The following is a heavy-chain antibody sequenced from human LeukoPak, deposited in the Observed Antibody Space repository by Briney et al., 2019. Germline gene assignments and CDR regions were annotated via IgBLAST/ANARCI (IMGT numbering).Heavy chain of an antibody. CDR1: GFTFSSYA. CDR3: AKDRYSGYDGVGAFDI. D-gene: IGHD5-12*01. CDR2: ISGSGGST. V-gene: IGHV3-23*01. Sequence: GGSLRLSCAASGFTFSSYAMSWVRQAPGKGLEWVSAISGSGGSTYYADSVKGRFTISRDNSKNTLYLQMNCLRAEDTAVYYCAKDRYSGYDGVGAFDIWGQGTLVTVSS. J-gene: IGHJ4*02.